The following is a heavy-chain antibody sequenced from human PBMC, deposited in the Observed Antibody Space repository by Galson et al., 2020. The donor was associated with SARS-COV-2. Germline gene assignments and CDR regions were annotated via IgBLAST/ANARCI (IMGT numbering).Heavy chain of an antibody. V-gene: IGHV3-23*01. D-gene: IGHD5-12*01. CDR2: ISGTGNSK. J-gene: IGHJ4*02. Sequence: GESLQISCAASGFTFSNHAMSWVRQAPGEGREWVSGISGTGNSKFYADSVRDRFTVSRDNSKNTVSLQMNSLRAEDTAVYYCAKDRDIVATNFDSWGQGILVTVSS. CDR1: GFTFSNHA. CDR3: AKDRDIVATNFDS.